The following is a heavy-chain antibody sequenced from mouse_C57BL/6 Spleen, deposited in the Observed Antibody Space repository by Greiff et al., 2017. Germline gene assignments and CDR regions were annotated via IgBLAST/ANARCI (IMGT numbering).Heavy chain of an antibody. CDR2: IDPSDSET. CDR3: AVYYGNWDY. D-gene: IGHD2-1*01. CDR1: GYTFTSYW. V-gene: IGHV1-52*01. J-gene: IGHJ2*01. Sequence: QVQLQQSGAELVRPGSSVKLSCKASGYTFTSYWMHWVKQRPIQGLEWIGNIDPSDSETHYNQKFKDKATLTVAKSSSTAYMQLSSLTSEDSAVYYCAVYYGNWDYWGQGTTLTVSS.